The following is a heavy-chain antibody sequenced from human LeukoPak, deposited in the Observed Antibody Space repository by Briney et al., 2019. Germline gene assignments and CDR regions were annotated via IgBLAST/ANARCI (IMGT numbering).Heavy chain of an antibody. CDR3: AREGLGETYFEY. CDR2: IYYSGST. Sequence: SETLSLTCTVSGDSISSSYWNWVRQPPGKGLEWIGDIYYSGSTNSNPSLKSRVSMSVDKSKNHFSLRLTSVTAADTAVYYCAREGLGETYFEYWGRGILVTVSS. D-gene: IGHD3-10*01. CDR1: GDSISSSY. V-gene: IGHV4-59*12. J-gene: IGHJ4*02.